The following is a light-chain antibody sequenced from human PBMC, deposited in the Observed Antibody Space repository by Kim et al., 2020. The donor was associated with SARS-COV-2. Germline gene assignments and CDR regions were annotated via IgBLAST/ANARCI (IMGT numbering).Light chain of an antibody. CDR2: SGS. Sequence: SPGERATRSCRASQSVGNNYVAWYQQKPGQAPTLRIYSGSIRATGIPDRFSGSGSGTDFTLTVSRVEPEDFAVYYCQQHANAPLAFGGGTKVDIK. CDR1: QSVGNNY. J-gene: IGKJ4*01. CDR3: QQHANAPLA. V-gene: IGKV3-20*01.